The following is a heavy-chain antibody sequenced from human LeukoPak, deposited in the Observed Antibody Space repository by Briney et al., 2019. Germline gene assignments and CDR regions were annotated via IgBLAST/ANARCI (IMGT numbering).Heavy chain of an antibody. D-gene: IGHD5-18*01. Sequence: ASVKVSCKASGGTFSSYAIAWVRQAPGQGLEWMGRITVMSGTANYAQKFQDRVTITTDESTSTAYMEVSRLTSEDTAVYYCATELRGYSFGYDSWGQGTLVTVSS. CDR3: ATELRGYSFGYDS. CDR1: GGTFSSYA. V-gene: IGHV1-69*05. CDR2: ITVMSGTA. J-gene: IGHJ5*01.